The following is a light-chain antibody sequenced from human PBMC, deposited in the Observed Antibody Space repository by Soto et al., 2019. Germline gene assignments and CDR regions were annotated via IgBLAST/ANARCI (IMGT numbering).Light chain of an antibody. CDR3: QQSYSTPWT. Sequence: DIEMTQSPSSLSASVGDRVTITCRASPSINSNLNWYQQKPGKAPKLLIYAAYSLQSGVPSRFSGSGSGTDFTLSISTLQPEDFATYYGQQSYSTPWTFGEEYKVDIK. CDR1: PSINSN. V-gene: IGKV1-39*01. J-gene: IGKJ1*01. CDR2: AAY.